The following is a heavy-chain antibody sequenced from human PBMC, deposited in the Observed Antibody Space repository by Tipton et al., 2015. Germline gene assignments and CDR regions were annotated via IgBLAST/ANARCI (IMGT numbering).Heavy chain of an antibody. Sequence: SLRLSCEAAGFSFATYAMSWVRQAPGKGLEWLSTISGGGARTYCADFLEGRFIISRDNSNKTLYLHMNSLSAEDTAIYYCAKDLYDYKTWGFDFWGQGTRVTVSS. D-gene: IGHD3-16*01. J-gene: IGHJ4*02. CDR1: GFSFATYA. CDR2: ISGGGART. V-gene: IGHV3-23*01. CDR3: AKDLYDYKTWGFDF.